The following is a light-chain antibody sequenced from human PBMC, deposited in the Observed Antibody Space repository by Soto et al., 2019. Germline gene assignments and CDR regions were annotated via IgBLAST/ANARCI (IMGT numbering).Light chain of an antibody. CDR2: DAS. CDR3: QQYDNFLT. CDR1: QDIYNY. Sequence: DIQMTQSPSSLSASVGDRVTITCQASQDIYNYLNWYQQKPGKAPKLLIYDASNLETGVPSRFSGSGSGTDFTFTISSLQSEDIATYYCQQYDNFLTFGGGTKVEIK. V-gene: IGKV1-33*01. J-gene: IGKJ4*01.